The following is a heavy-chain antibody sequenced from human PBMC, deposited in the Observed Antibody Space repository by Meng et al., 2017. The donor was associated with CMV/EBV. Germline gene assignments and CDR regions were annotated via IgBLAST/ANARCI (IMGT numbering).Heavy chain of an antibody. CDR3: AKGPTGTADY. J-gene: IGHJ4*02. CDR1: GFTVSSYG. V-gene: IGHV3-30*02. Sequence: QGQLGGSGVGVGHPGGSLRLSSAASGFTVSSYGMHWVRQAPGKGLEWVAFIRYYGSNKYYADSVKGRFTISRDNSKNTLYLQMNSLRAEDTAVYYCAKGPTGTADYWGQGTLVTVSS. D-gene: IGHD1-1*01. CDR2: IRYYGSNK.